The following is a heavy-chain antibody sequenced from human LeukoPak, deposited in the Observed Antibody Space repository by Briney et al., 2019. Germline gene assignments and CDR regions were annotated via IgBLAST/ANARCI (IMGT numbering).Heavy chain of an antibody. CDR1: GDSIRTYH. D-gene: IGHD3-10*01. CDR3: ARDEINYGSGSYFDF. J-gene: IGHJ4*02. Sequence: PSETLSLTCPVSGDSIRTYHWNWIRQSPGKGLEWIGSAHYSGSGNHNPSLKSPLTISVDTSKNQVSLKLSSITAADTAVYYCARDEINYGSGSYFDFWGQGTLVTVSS. CDR2: AHYSGSG. V-gene: IGHV4-59*01.